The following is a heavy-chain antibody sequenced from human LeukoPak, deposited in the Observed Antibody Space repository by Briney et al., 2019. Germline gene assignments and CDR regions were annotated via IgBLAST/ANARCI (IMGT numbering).Heavy chain of an antibody. CDR2: ISAYNGNT. V-gene: IGHV1-18*01. CDR1: GYTFTSYG. J-gene: IGHJ3*02. D-gene: IGHD6-19*01. Sequence: ASVKVSFKASGYTFTSYGISWVRQAPGQGLEWMGWISAYNGNTNYAQRLQGRVTMTTDTSTSTAYMELRSLRSDDTAVYYCARVFSSGPFGAFDIWGQGTMVTVS. CDR3: ARVFSSGPFGAFDI.